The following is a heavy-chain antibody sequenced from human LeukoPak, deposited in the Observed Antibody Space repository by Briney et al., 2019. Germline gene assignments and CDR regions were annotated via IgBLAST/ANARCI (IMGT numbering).Heavy chain of an antibody. D-gene: IGHD3-10*01. CDR3: ARGVGSGSYYTY. CDR2: IIPIFGTA. CDR1: GGTFSSYA. J-gene: IGHJ4*02. V-gene: IGHV1-69*13. Sequence: ASVKVSCKASGGTFSSYAISWVRQAPGQGLEWMGGIIPIFGTANYAQKFQGRVTITADESTSTAYMELSSLRSEDTAVYYCARGVGSGSYYTYWGQGTLVTVSS.